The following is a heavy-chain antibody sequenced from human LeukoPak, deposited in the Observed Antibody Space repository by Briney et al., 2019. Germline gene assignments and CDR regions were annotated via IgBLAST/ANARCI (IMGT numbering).Heavy chain of an antibody. CDR1: GFTFSSYS. V-gene: IGHV3-21*01. Sequence: TGGSLRLSCAASGFTFSSYSMNWVRQAPGKGLEWVSSISSSSRYISYADSVKGRFTISRDNAKNSLYLQMNSLRAEDTAVYYCARDLEGYDPYWGQGTLVTVSS. CDR2: ISSSSRYI. J-gene: IGHJ4*02. D-gene: IGHD5-12*01. CDR3: ARDLEGYDPY.